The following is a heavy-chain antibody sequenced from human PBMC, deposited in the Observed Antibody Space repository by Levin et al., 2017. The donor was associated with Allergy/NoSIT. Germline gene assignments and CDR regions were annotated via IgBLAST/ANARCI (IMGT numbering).Heavy chain of an antibody. V-gene: IGHV4-34*01. CDR2: INHSGST. D-gene: IGHD3-10*01. CDR1: GGSFSAYH. J-gene: IGHJ4*02. CDR3: ARNFYFYDSGSWRPFDY. Sequence: SETLSLTCAVYGGSFSAYHWSWIRQPPGKGLEWIGEINHSGSTNYNPSLKSRVTMSIDTSQNQFSLKLSAVTAAGTAVYYCARNFYFYDSGSWRPFDYWGQGTLVTVSS.